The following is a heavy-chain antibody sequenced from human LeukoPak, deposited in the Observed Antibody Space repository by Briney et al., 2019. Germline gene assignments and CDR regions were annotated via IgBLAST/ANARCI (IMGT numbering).Heavy chain of an antibody. V-gene: IGHV3-23*01. J-gene: IGHJ4*02. CDR1: GFSFSTSL. Sequence: GGSLRLSCVASGFSFSTSLMGWVRQAPGKGLEWVSAISGGGETTYYADSEKGRFTISRDNSESTLYLRMDSLGADDTAVYYCAKVREAWDYWGQGTQVTVSS. D-gene: IGHD5-24*01. CDR2: ISGGGETT. CDR3: AKVREAWDY.